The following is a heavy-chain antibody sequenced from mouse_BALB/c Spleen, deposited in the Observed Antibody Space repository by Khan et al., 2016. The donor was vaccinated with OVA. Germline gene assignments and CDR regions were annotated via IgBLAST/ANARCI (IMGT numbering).Heavy chain of an antibody. V-gene: IGHV9-3-1*01. CDR1: GYTFTNYG. Sequence: LVESGPELKKPGETVKISCKASGYTFTNYGMNWVKQAPGKGLKWMGWINTYTGEPTYADDFKGRFAFSLETSASTPYLQINNLKNEDTATYFCARPPFFSYVMGYWGQGTSVTVSS. CDR3: ARPPFFSYVMGY. CDR2: INTYTGEP. J-gene: IGHJ4*01.